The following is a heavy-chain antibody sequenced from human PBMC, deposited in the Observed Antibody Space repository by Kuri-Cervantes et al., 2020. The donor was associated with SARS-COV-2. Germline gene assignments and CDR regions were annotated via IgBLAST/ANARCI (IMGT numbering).Heavy chain of an antibody. CDR3: ARGNEYNVWSGSHRGAIDI. J-gene: IGHJ3*02. D-gene: IGHD3-3*01. V-gene: IGHV4-30-4*08. CDR1: GASLNSGDYY. CDR2: IYHSGTA. Sequence: SETLSLTCTVSGASLNSGDYYWNWIRQPPGKGLEWIGYIYHSGTAYYSPSLKGRLSISLDTSNNHLSLNLNSVTAADTAVYFCARGNEYNVWSGSHRGAIDIWGQGAMVTVSS.